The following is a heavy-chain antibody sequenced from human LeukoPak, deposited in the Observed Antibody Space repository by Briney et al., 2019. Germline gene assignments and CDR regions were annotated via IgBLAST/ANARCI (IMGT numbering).Heavy chain of an antibody. D-gene: IGHD4-23*01. Sequence: SETLSLTCTGAGGSISSGSYYWSWIRQPAGKGLEWSGRIYTSGSTNYNPSLTSRVTMSVDTSKNQFSLKLSSVTAADTAVYYCARATVGHWYFDYWGQGTLGTVSS. V-gene: IGHV4-61*02. J-gene: IGHJ4*02. CDR1: GGSISSGSYY. CDR3: ARATVGHWYFDY. CDR2: IYTSGST.